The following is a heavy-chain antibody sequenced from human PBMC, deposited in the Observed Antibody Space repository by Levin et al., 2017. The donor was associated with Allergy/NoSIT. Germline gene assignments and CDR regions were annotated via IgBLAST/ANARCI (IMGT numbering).Heavy chain of an antibody. CDR1: GFTFSSYE. CDR2: ISSSGSTT. J-gene: IGHJ4*02. V-gene: IGHV3-48*03. D-gene: IGHD3-3*02. CDR3: ARHFCID. Sequence: GASVKVSCAASGFTFSSYEMNWVRQAPGKGLEWVSHISSSGSTTYYADSVKGRFTISRDNAKNSLYLQMNSLRAEDTAVYYCARHFCIDWGQGTLVTVSS.